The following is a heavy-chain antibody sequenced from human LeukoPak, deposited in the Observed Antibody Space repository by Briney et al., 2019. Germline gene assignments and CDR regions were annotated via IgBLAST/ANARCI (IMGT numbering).Heavy chain of an antibody. V-gene: IGHV3-7*01. CDR3: ARGMEWELVGAFDI. D-gene: IGHD1-26*01. J-gene: IGHJ3*02. Sequence: GGSLRLSCAASGFTFSNYWMTWVRQAPGKGLEWVANIIQDGTQRYYVDSVKGRFTISRDNAKKSLYLQMSSLRSEDTAVYYCARGMEWELVGAFDIWGQGTMVTVSS. CDR1: GFTFSNYW. CDR2: IIQDGTQR.